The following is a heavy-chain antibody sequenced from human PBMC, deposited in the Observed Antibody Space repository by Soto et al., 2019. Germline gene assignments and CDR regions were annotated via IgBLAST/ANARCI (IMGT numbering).Heavy chain of an antibody. V-gene: IGHV4-34*01. D-gene: IGHD3-10*01. CDR1: GGSFSGYY. J-gene: IGHJ6*02. CDR2: INHSGST. Sequence: PSETLSLTCAVYGGSFSGYYWSWIRQPPGKGLEWIGEINHSGSTNYNPSLKSRVTISVDTSKNQFSLKLSSVTVADTAVYYCARSPYYYGSGSYYGYYYGMDVWGQGTTVTVS. CDR3: ARSPYYYGSGSYYGYYYGMDV.